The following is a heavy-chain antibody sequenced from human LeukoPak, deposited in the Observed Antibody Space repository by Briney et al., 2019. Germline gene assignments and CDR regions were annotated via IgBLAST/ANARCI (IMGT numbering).Heavy chain of an antibody. D-gene: IGHD3-16*01. J-gene: IGHJ3*02. V-gene: IGHV4-59*01. CDR1: GGSISSYY. CDR3: ATAASRGEKDDAFDI. CDR2: IYDSGST. Sequence: SETLSLTCTVSGGSISSYYWSWIRLPPGKGLEWIGYIYDSGSTKYNPSLKSRVTISIDTSKNQFSLKVNSVTAADTAVHYCATAASRGEKDDAFDIWGQGTMVTVSS.